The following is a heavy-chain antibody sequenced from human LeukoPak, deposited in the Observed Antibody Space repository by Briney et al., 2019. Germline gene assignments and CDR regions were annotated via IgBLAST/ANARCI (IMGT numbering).Heavy chain of an antibody. CDR2: IIPILGIA. J-gene: IGHJ5*02. CDR1: GGTFSSYA. CDR3: ARDDYDSSGYST. V-gene: IGHV1-69*04. D-gene: IGHD3-22*01. Sequence: GASVKVSCKASGGTFSSYAISWVRQAPGQGLEWMGRIIPILGIANYAQKSQGRVTITADKSTSTAYMELSSPRSEDTAVYYCARDDYDSSGYSTWGQGTLVTVSS.